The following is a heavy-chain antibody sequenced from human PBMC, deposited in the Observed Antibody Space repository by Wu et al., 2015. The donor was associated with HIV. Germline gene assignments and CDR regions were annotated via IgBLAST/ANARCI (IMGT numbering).Heavy chain of an antibody. V-gene: IGHV1-2*06. J-gene: IGHJ4*02. CDR2: INPNSRGT. D-gene: IGHD3/OR15-3a*01. CDR3: ARGLGLSKPLDS. CDR1: GYSFSGYY. Sequence: QVQLVQSGAEVKKPGASVKVSCKASGYSFSGYYMNWVRQAPGQGLEWLGQINPNSRGTDYAQGFQGKVILTSDTSISTAYMELSRLTFADTAVYFCARGLGLSKPLDSWGQGTLVTVSS.